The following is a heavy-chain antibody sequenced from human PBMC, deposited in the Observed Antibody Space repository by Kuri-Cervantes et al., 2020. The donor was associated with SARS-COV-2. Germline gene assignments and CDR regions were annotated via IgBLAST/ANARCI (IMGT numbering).Heavy chain of an antibody. D-gene: IGHD3-9*01. CDR1: GFTFSSYA. V-gene: IGHV3-30-3*01. J-gene: IGHJ3*02. Sequence: GESLKISCAASGFTFSSYAMHWVRQAPGKGLEWVAVISYDGGNKYYADSVKGRFTISRDNYKNTLYLQMNSLRAEDTAVYYCAIKGILTDAFDIWGQGTMVTVSS. CDR2: ISYDGGNK. CDR3: AIKGILTDAFDI.